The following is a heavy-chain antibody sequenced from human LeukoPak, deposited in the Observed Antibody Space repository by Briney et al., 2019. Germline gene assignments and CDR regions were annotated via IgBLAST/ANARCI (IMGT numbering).Heavy chain of an antibody. CDR2: ISWDGTP. CDR3: VKDLSYESSGYVFDH. CDR1: GFNFEDYT. Sequence: PGGSLRLSCAASGFNFEDYTMHWVRQAPGKTLGWVSLISWDGTPYYTDSVKGRFTISRDNSKNSLYLQMDTLRSEDAAFYYCVKDLSYESSGYVFDHWGQGTLVTVSS. D-gene: IGHD3-22*01. V-gene: IGHV3-43*01. J-gene: IGHJ4*02.